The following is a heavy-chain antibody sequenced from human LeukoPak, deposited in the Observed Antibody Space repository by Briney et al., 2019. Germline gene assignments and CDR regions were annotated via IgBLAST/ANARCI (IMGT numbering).Heavy chain of an antibody. Sequence: PGGSLRLSCAASGFTFSDYYMSWSRQAPGKGLEWVSYISSSGSTIYYADSVKGRFTISRDNAKNSLYLQMNSLRAEDTAVYYCATYRQVLLPFESWGQGTLVTVSS. CDR2: ISSSGSTI. CDR1: GFTFSDYY. J-gene: IGHJ4*02. V-gene: IGHV3-11*04. D-gene: IGHD2-8*02. CDR3: ATYRQVLLPFES.